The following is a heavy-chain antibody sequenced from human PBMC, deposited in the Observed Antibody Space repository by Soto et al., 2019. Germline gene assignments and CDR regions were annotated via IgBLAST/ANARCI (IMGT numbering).Heavy chain of an antibody. CDR3: ARGAYSSAWYSDH. V-gene: IGHV3-74*01. CDR1: GFTFSSYW. CDR2: INSDGSTT. J-gene: IGHJ5*02. Sequence: EVQLVESGGGLVQPGGSLRLSCAASGFTFSSYWMHWVRQTPEKGLAWVSHINSDGSTTNYADSVKGRFTISRDNAKNTLYLQMNSLRAEDTALYSCARGAYSSAWYSDHWGQGTLVTVSS. D-gene: IGHD6-13*01.